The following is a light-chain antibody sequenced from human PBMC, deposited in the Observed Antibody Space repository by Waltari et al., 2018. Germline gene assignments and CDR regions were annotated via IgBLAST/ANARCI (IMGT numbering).Light chain of an antibody. Sequence: DVVMTQSPLSLPVTLGQPATISCRSSQSLVHSDGKTYLNWFHRRPGQSPRRLIYKVFNRESGGPDRFSGSGSGNDFTLKISRVEAEDVGTYYCMQATQWPLTFGQGTKVEIK. CDR1: QSLVHSDGKTY. CDR2: KVF. V-gene: IGKV2-30*02. J-gene: IGKJ1*01. CDR3: MQATQWPLT.